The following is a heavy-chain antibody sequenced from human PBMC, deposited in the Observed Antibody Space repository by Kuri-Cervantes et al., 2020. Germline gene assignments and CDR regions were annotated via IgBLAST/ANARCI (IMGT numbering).Heavy chain of an antibody. CDR1: GGSISSYY. J-gene: IGHJ6*02. CDR2: IYYSGST. V-gene: IGHV4-59*12. CDR3: AREIFGGTSGVRYYYYGMDV. Sequence: SETLSLTCTVSGGSISSYYWSWIRQPPGKGLEWIGYIYYSGSTYHNPSLKSRVTMSVDTSKNQFSLKLSSVTAADTAVYYCAREIFGGTSGVRYYYYGMDVWGQGTTVTVSS. D-gene: IGHD3-3*01.